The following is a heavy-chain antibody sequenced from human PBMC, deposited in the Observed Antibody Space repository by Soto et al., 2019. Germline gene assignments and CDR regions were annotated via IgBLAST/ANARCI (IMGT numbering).Heavy chain of an antibody. CDR3: ARDLGGEATIRF. J-gene: IGHJ4*02. V-gene: IGHV1-69*01. D-gene: IGHD3-16*01. CDR2: IIPNSGTT. CDR1: GGSFRNLL. Sequence: QVQLVQAGAEVKKPGSSVKVSCKASGGSFRNLLISWVRQAPGQGLEWMGGIIPNSGTTHYAQKFQGKVTITADESKSTAYMELSGLTSEDTSLYYCARDLGGEATIRFWGQGTLVTVSS.